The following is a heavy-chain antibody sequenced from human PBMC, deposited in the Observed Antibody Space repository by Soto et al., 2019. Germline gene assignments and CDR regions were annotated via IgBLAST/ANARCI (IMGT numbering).Heavy chain of an antibody. CDR3: ARSDWFDP. Sequence: PGGSLRLPCAASGFTFSGYWMHWVRQAPGKGLVWVSRIKSDGTMTMYADSVKGRFTISRDNAKNTLYLQMNSLREEDTVVYYCARSDWFDPWGQGTLVTVSS. J-gene: IGHJ5*02. CDR1: GFTFSGYW. CDR2: IKSDGTMT. V-gene: IGHV3-74*03.